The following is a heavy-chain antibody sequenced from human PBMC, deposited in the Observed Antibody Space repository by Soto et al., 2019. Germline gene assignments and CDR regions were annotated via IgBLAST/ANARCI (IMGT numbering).Heavy chain of an antibody. CDR1: GGTFSSYA. D-gene: IGHD3-22*01. Sequence: SVKFSCKSSGGTFSSYAISFVRQAPGQGLEWMGGIIPIFGTANYAQKFQGRVTITADESTSTAYMELSSLRSEDTAVYYCARAGYYDSTKAGFDPWGQGTRVTVSA. V-gene: IGHV1-69*01. CDR3: ARAGYYDSTKAGFDP. J-gene: IGHJ5*02. CDR2: IIPIFGTA.